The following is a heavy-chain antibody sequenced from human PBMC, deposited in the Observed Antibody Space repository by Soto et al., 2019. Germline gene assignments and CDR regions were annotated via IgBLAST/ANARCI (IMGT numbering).Heavy chain of an antibody. V-gene: IGHV4-31*02. J-gene: IGHJ4*02. CDR3: ARHYDSSGYNFDY. D-gene: IGHD3-22*01. Sequence: SETLSLTWTVPGGSISSGGYYWSWIRQHPGKGLEWIGYIYYSGSTYYNPSLKSRVTISVDTSKNQFSLKLSSVTAADTAVYYCARHYDSSGYNFDYWGQGTLVTVSS. CDR2: IYYSGST. CDR1: GGSISSGGYY.